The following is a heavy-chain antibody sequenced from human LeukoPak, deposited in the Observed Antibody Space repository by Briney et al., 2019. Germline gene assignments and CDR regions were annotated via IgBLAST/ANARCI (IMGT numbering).Heavy chain of an antibody. D-gene: IGHD3-10*01. CDR1: GFTFSSYA. Sequence: GGSLRLSCAASGFTFSSYAMSWVRQAPGKGLEWVSAISGSGGSTYYADSVKGRFTISRDNSKNTLYLQMNSLRAEDTAVYYCAKDHGRELLWFGERFDYWGQGTLVTVSS. V-gene: IGHV3-23*01. J-gene: IGHJ4*02. CDR3: AKDHGRELLWFGERFDY. CDR2: ISGSGGST.